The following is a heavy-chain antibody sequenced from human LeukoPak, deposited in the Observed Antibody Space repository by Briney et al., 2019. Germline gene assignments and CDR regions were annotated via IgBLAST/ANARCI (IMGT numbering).Heavy chain of an antibody. Sequence: ASVKVSCKASGYTFTGYYMHWVRQAPGQGLEWMGWINPNSGGTNYAQKFQGRVTMTRDTPISTAYMELSRLRSDDTAVYYCAREEGGYYPYFDPWGQGTLVTVSS. CDR1: GYTFTGYY. CDR2: INPNSGGT. D-gene: IGHD3-10*01. CDR3: AREEGGYYPYFDP. V-gene: IGHV1-2*02. J-gene: IGHJ5*02.